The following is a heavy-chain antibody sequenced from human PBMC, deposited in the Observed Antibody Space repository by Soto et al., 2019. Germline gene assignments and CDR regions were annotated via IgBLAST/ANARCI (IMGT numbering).Heavy chain of an antibody. CDR1: GYTFTSYG. D-gene: IGHD2-8*01. CDR2: ISAYNGNT. CDR3: ARVHRGYCTNGVCGWFDP. J-gene: IGHJ5*02. Sequence: ASVKVSCTASGYTFTSYGISWVRQAPGQGLEWMGWISAYNGNTNYAQKLQGRVTMTTDTSTSTAYMELRSLRSDDTAVYYCARVHRGYCTNGVCGWFDPWGQGTLVTVSS. V-gene: IGHV1-18*01.